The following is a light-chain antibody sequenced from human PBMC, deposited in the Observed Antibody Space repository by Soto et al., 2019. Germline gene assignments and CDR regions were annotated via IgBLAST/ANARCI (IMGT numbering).Light chain of an antibody. CDR3: QQYNNWPLMYT. J-gene: IGKJ2*01. CDR1: QSVSRH. Sequence: EIVMTQSPATLSVSPGERATLSCRASQSVSRHLAWYQQKPGQAPRLLIYGASTRATGIPARFSGSGSGTEFTLTISSLQSEDFAVYYCQQYNNWPLMYTFGQGTKLEIK. CDR2: GAS. V-gene: IGKV3-15*01.